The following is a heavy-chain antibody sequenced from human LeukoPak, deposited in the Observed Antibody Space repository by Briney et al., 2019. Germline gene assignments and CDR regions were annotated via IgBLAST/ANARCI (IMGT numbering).Heavy chain of an antibody. D-gene: IGHD3-22*01. CDR3: ARDSSGYYYPNDAFDI. V-gene: IGHV1-2*02. CDR1: GYTFTGYY. CDR2: INPNSGGT. Sequence: ASVKVSCKASGYTFTGYYMHWVRQAPGQGLEWMGWINPNSGGTNYAQKFQGRVTMTRDTSISTAYMELSRLRSDDTAVYYCARDSSGYYYPNDAFDIWGQGTMVTVSS. J-gene: IGHJ3*02.